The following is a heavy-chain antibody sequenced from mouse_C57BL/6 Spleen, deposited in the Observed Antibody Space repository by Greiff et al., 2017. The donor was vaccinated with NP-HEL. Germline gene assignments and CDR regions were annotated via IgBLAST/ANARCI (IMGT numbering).Heavy chain of an antibody. J-gene: IGHJ2*01. V-gene: IGHV1-64*01. CDR2: IHPNSGST. Sequence: VQLQQPGAELVKPGASVKLSCKASGYTFTSYWMPWVQQRPGQGLEWIGMIHPNSGSTNYNEKFKSKATLTVDKSSSTAYMQLSSLTSEDSAVYYCAKVLFTTVVAPFDYWGQGTTLTVSS. CDR3: AKVLFTTVVAPFDY. CDR1: GYTFTSYW. D-gene: IGHD1-1*01.